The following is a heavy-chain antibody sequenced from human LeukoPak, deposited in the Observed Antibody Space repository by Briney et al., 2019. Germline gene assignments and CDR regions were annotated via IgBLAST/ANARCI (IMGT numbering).Heavy chain of an antibody. V-gene: IGHV1-18*01. Sequence: ASVKVSCKASGYTFTSYGISWVRQAPGQGLEWMGWISVYNGNTNYAQKLQGRVTMTTDTSTSTAYMELRSLRSDDTAVYYCARGDYYGSGSYYRYGMDVWGQGTTVTVSS. CDR2: ISVYNGNT. D-gene: IGHD3-10*01. CDR3: ARGDYYGSGSYYRYGMDV. J-gene: IGHJ6*02. CDR1: GYTFTSYG.